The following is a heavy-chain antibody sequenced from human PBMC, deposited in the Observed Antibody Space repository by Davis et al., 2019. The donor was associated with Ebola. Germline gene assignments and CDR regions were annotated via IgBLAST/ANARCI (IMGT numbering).Heavy chain of an antibody. CDR3: ARGLLRSSPNYYYGMDV. CDR1: GGSISSSSYY. J-gene: IGHJ6*04. CDR2: IYYSGST. Sequence: SETLSLTCTVSGGSISSSSYYWGWIRQPPGKGLEWIGSIYYSGSTYYNPSLKRRVTISVDRSTNQFSLKLSSVTAADTAVYYFARGLLRSSPNYYYGMDVWGKGTTVTVSS. D-gene: IGHD2-2*01. V-gene: IGHV4-39*07.